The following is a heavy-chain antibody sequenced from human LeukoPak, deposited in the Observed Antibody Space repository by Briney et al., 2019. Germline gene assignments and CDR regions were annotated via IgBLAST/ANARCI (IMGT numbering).Heavy chain of an antibody. CDR2: ISHSGST. CDR1: GGSFSGYY. J-gene: IGHJ4*02. V-gene: IGHV4-34*01. D-gene: IGHD2-2*01. Sequence: PSETLSLTCAVYGGSFSGYYWSWIRQPPGKGLEWIGEISHSGSTNYNPSLKSRVTISVDTSKNQFSLKLSSVTAADTAVYYCAGRYCSSTSCLYYFDYWGQGTLVTVSS. CDR3: AGRYCSSTSCLYYFDY.